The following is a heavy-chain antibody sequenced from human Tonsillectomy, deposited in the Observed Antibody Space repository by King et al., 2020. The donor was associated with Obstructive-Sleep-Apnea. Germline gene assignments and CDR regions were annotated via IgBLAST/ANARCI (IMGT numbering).Heavy chain of an antibody. CDR3: ARDPLRGYSGYDNGLG. V-gene: IGHV3-66*01. D-gene: IGHD5-12*01. CDR2: IYSGGST. CDR1: GFTVSSNY. Sequence: VQLVQSGGGLVQPGGSLRLSCAASGFTVSSNYMSWVRQAPGKGLEWVSVIYSGGSTYYAESVKGRFTISRDNSKNTLYLQMNSLRAEDTAVYYCARDPLRGYSGYDNGLGWGQGTLVTVSS. J-gene: IGHJ4*02.